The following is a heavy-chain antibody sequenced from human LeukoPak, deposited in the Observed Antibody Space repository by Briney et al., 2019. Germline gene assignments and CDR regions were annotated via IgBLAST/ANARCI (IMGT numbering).Heavy chain of an antibody. CDR2: IYHSGST. D-gene: IGHD3-3*01. J-gene: IGHJ3*02. V-gene: IGHV4-38-2*02. CDR3: ARHQNYDFWSGPGAFDI. CDR1: GYSISSGYY. Sequence: PSETLSLTCTVSGYSISSGYYWGWIRQPPGKGLEWIGSIYHSGSTNYNPSLKSRVTISVDTSKNQFSLKLSSVTAADTAVYYCARHQNYDFWSGPGAFDIWGQGTMVTVSS.